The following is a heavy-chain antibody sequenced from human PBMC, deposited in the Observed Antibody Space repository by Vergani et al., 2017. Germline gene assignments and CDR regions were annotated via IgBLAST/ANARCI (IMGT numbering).Heavy chain of an antibody. Sequence: EVQLLESGGDLVQPGGSLRLSCAASGFTFIMHAMSWVRQAPGKGLEWVSTLSASDRRTHYADSVKGRFTISRDISENTLFLHMNSLRPEDTAVYYCAKVGRSEVAGTFGAFDIWSQGTVVTVSS. J-gene: IGHJ3*02. D-gene: IGHD6-19*01. CDR2: LSASDRRT. V-gene: IGHV3-23*01. CDR1: GFTFIMHA. CDR3: AKVGRSEVAGTFGAFDI.